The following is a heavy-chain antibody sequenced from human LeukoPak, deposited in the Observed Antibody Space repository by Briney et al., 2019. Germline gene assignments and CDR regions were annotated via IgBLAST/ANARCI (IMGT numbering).Heavy chain of an antibody. J-gene: IGHJ4*02. D-gene: IGHD1-26*01. V-gene: IGHV3-48*03. CDR2: ISSSGSTI. CDR1: GFTFSSYE. Sequence: PGGSLRLSCAASGFTFSSYEMNWVRQAPGKGLEWVSYISSSGSTIYYADSVKGRFTISRDNAKNSLYLQMNSLRAEDTAVYYCARSIDSGHTPHFDYWGQGTPVTVSS. CDR3: ARSIDSGHTPHFDY.